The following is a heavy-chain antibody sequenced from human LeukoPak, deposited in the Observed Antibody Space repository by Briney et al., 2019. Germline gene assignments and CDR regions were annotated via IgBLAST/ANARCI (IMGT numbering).Heavy chain of an antibody. D-gene: IGHD2-15*01. V-gene: IGHV4-34*01. CDR3: AHAGYCSGGSCYPLQGFDP. J-gene: IGHJ5*02. CDR2: INHSGST. CDR1: GGSFSGYY. Sequence: SETLSLTCAIYGGSFSGYYWSWNRQPPGKGLEWIGEINHSGSTNYNPSLKSRVTISVDTSKNQFSLKLSSVTAADTAVYYCAHAGYCSGGSCYPLQGFDPWGQGTLVTVSS.